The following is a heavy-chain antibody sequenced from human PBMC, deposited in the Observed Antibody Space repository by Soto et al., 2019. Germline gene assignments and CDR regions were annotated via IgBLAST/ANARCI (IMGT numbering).Heavy chain of an antibody. Sequence: SLRLSCAASGFTFSSYSMNWVRQAPGKGLEWVSSISSSSSYIYYADSVKGRFTISRDNAKNSLYLQMNSLRAEDTAVYYCARDLENYDFWSGYFPWGQGTLVTVSS. D-gene: IGHD3-3*01. CDR2: ISSSSSYI. J-gene: IGHJ5*02. CDR3: ARDLENYDFWSGYFP. CDR1: GFTFSSYS. V-gene: IGHV3-21*01.